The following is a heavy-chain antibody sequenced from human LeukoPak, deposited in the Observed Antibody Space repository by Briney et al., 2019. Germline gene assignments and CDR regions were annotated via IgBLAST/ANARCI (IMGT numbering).Heavy chain of an antibody. CDR3: VRVVTVSNTDPAFDV. D-gene: IGHD2-21*02. Sequence: GGSLRLSCAASGFIFSSYGMHWVRQAPGKGLEWVAVIWHDGSNRHYVDSVKGRFTISRDNPKSTLYLQMNSLRAEDTAVYYCVRVVTVSNTDPAFDVWGRGTLVTVSS. CDR1: GFIFSSYG. V-gene: IGHV3-33*08. J-gene: IGHJ3*01. CDR2: IWHDGSNR.